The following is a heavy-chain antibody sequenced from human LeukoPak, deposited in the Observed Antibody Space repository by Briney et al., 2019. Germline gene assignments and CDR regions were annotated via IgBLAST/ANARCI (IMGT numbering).Heavy chain of an antibody. V-gene: IGHV3-7*01. J-gene: IGHJ4*02. CDR1: GFTFSSYW. Sequence: GGSLRLSCAASGFTFSSYWMSWVRQAPGKGLEWVANIKQDGSEKYYVDSVKGRFTISRDNAKNSLYLQMNSLRAEDTAVYYCASSSIAARPLYWGQGTLVTVSS. CDR3: ASSSIAARPLY. D-gene: IGHD6-6*01. CDR2: IKQDGSEK.